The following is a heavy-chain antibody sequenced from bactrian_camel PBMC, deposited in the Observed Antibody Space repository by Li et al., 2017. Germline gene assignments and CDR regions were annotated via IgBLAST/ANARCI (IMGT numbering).Heavy chain of an antibody. Sequence: QVQLVESGGGSVQAGGSPRLSCVASGYVGNMRCVAWFRQAPGKEREGVAAIDSDGSTMYADSVRGRFTISRDAAKNTLYLQMNSLKSDDTAMYYCAKSFRVVATYYAMDYWGKGTQVTVS. CDR2: IDSDGST. V-gene: IGHV3S53*01. J-gene: IGHJ7*01. D-gene: IGHD2*01. CDR1: GYVGNMRC.